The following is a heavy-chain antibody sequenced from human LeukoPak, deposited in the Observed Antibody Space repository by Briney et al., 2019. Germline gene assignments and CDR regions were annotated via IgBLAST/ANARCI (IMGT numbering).Heavy chain of an antibody. V-gene: IGHV3-30*18. CDR3: AKIHTPVVAATAAFDY. J-gene: IGHJ4*02. D-gene: IGHD2-15*01. CDR2: VSFDEGNK. Sequence: GGSLRLSCTASGFTFSNYGMHWVRQAPGKGLEWVALVSFDEGNKYYADSVKGRFTISRDNFKNTLYLQMDSLRTEDTAVYYCAKIHTPVVAATAAFDYWGQGTPVTVSS. CDR1: GFTFSNYG.